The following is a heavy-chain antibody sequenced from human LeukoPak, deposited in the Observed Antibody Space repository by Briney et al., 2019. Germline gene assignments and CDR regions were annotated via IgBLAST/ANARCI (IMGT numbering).Heavy chain of an antibody. Sequence: GGSLRLSCAASGFTFSSYGMHWVRQAPGKGLEWVAFIRYDGSNKYYADSVKGRFTISRDNSKNTLYLQMNSLRAEDTAVYYCARDYNWNDGAFDIWGQGTMVTVSS. J-gene: IGHJ3*02. D-gene: IGHD1-20*01. V-gene: IGHV3-30*02. CDR3: ARDYNWNDGAFDI. CDR2: IRYDGSNK. CDR1: GFTFSSYG.